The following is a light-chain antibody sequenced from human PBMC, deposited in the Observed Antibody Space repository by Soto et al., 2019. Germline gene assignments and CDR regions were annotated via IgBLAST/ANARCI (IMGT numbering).Light chain of an antibody. CDR1: QTIDNT. J-gene: IGKJ2*01. CDR3: QHYNYWPYT. V-gene: IGKV3-15*01. Sequence: IVMTQPPATLSLSPVERATLSCSPSQTIDNTLAWYQRKPGQAPRLLIYDASTRATGVPARFSGSGSGTDFTLTISSLQSEDFAVYYCQHYNYWPYTFGQGTKVDIK. CDR2: DAS.